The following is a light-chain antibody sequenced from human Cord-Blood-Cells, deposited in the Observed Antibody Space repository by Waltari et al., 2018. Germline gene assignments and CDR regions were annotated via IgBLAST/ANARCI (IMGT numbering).Light chain of an antibody. CDR2: AAS. V-gene: IGKV1-39*01. Sequence: DIQMTQSPSSLSASVGDRVNITCRASQSISSYLNWYQQKPGKAPKLLIYAASSLQSGVPSRFSGSGSGTDFTLTINSLQPEDFATYYCQQSYSTPRTFGQGTKVEIK. CDR3: QQSYSTPRT. CDR1: QSISSY. J-gene: IGKJ1*01.